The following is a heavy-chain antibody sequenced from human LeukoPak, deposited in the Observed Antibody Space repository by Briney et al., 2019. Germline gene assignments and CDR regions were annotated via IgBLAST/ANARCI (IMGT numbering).Heavy chain of an antibody. CDR1: GFNVSNNY. D-gene: IGHD6-13*01. CDR3: ARDRGAAAGN. CDR2: IYRGGST. V-gene: IGHV3-53*01. Sequence: SGGSLRLSCAASGFNVSNNYMSWVRRAPGKGLEWVSVIYRGGSTYYADSVKGRFTMSRDNSKNTVYLQMDSLRAEDTAVYYCARDRGAAAGNWGQGTLVTVSS. J-gene: IGHJ4*02.